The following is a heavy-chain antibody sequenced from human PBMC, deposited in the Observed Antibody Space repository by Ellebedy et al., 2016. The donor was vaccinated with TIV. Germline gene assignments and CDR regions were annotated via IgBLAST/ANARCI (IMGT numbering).Heavy chain of an antibody. J-gene: IGHJ5*02. Sequence: GESLKISXKGSGYRFTNYWIGWVRQMPGKGLEWMGIINPDDSETRYSPSFQGQVTISADKSINTAYVQWSSLKTTDTAIYYCARLDRNLFDPWGQGTLVTVSS. CDR1: GYRFTNYW. CDR3: ARLDRNLFDP. V-gene: IGHV5-51*01. D-gene: IGHD3/OR15-3a*01. CDR2: INPDDSET.